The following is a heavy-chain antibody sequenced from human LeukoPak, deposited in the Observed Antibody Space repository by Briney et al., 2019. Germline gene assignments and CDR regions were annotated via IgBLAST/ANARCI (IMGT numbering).Heavy chain of an antibody. Sequence: SETLSLTCTVSGGSISSYYWSWIRQPPGKGLEWIGYIYYSGSTNYNPSLKSRVTISVDTSKNQFSLKLRSVTAADTAVYYCARARLTVTTSGSGPDWFDPWGQGTLVTVSS. J-gene: IGHJ5*02. CDR3: ARARLTVTTSGSGPDWFDP. CDR1: GGSISSYY. D-gene: IGHD4-17*01. V-gene: IGHV4-59*01. CDR2: IYYSGST.